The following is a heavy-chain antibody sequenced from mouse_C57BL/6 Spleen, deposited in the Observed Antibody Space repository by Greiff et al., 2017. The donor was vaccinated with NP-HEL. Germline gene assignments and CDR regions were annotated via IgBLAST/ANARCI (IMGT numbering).Heavy chain of an antibody. D-gene: IGHD4-1*01. CDR3: TTRDWD. CDR2: IDPENGDT. V-gene: IGHV14-4*01. CDR1: GFNIKDDY. Sequence: EVKLMESGAELVRPGASVKLSCTASGFNIKDDYMHWVKQRPEQGLEWIGWIDPENGDTEYASKFQGKATITADTSSNTAYLQLSSLTSEDTAVYYCTTRDWDWGQGTLVTVSA. J-gene: IGHJ3*01.